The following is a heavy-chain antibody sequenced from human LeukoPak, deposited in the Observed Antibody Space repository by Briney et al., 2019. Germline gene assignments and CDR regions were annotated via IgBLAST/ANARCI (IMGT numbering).Heavy chain of an antibody. CDR2: ISGSGGST. CDR1: GFTFRSHS. V-gene: IGHV3-23*01. Sequence: GGSLRLSCAASGFTFRSHSLDWVRQAPGKGLEWVSAISGSGGSTYYADSVKGRFTISRDNSKNTLYLQMNSLRAEDTAVYYCAKGWFGELYYWGQGTLVTVSS. D-gene: IGHD3-10*01. J-gene: IGHJ4*02. CDR3: AKGWFGELYY.